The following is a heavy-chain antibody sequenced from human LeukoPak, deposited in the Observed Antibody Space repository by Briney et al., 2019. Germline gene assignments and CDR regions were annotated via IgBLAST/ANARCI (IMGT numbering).Heavy chain of an antibody. Sequence: GASLRLSCAASGITFSSYGMHWVRQAPGKGLEWVAFIQFNGNNQYYADSVKGRFTISRDNSKNTLYLQMNSLRVEDTAVYYCAKDGPMGELLPPWGQGTLVTVSS. CDR2: IQFNGNNQ. D-gene: IGHD1-7*01. J-gene: IGHJ5*02. V-gene: IGHV3-30*02. CDR1: GITFSSYG. CDR3: AKDGPMGELLPP.